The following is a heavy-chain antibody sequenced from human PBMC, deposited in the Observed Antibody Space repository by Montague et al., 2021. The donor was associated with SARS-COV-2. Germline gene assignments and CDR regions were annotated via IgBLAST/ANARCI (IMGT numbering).Heavy chain of an antibody. CDR2: VYHSGKT. CDR1: GVSFSGYH. V-gene: IGHV4-34*01. J-gene: IGHJ5*02. CDR3: AKGSHIDETRGLGAGWFDP. D-gene: IGHD1-26*01. Sequence: SETLSLTCTVYGVSFSGYHWTWIRQSPGKGLEWIGDVYHSGKTYYNPSLQSRLTMSVDTYKKQFSLRLSSVTAADTAVYFCAKGSHIDETRGLGAGWFDPWGQGTLVTVSS.